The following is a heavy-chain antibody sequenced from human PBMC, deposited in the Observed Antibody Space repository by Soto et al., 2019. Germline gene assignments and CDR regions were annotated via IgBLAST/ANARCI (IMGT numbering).Heavy chain of an antibody. Sequence: SETLSLTCTVSGGSISSYYWSWIRQPPGKGLEWIGYIYYSGSTNYNPSLKSRVTISVNTSKNQFSLKLSSVTAADTDVYFCARVSLSASGRYYFDYWGQGTLVTVSS. V-gene: IGHV4-59*01. CDR3: ARVSLSASGRYYFDY. J-gene: IGHJ4*02. CDR1: GGSISSYY. CDR2: IYYSGST. D-gene: IGHD3-10*01.